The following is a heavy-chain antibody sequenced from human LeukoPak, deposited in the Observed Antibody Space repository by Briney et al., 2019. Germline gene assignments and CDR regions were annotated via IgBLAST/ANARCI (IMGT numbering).Heavy chain of an antibody. V-gene: IGHV4-39*01. CDR3: ARLEPRDIVLMVYANPASRVGV. D-gene: IGHD2-8*01. CDR1: GGSISSSSYY. Sequence: SETLSLTCTVSGGSISSSSYYWGWIRQPPGKGLEGVGSIYYSGSTYYNPSLKSRVTISVDTPKNQFSLKLSSVTAADTAVYSCARLEPRDIVLMVYANPASRVGVWGQGTTVTVSS. CDR2: IYYSGST. J-gene: IGHJ6*02.